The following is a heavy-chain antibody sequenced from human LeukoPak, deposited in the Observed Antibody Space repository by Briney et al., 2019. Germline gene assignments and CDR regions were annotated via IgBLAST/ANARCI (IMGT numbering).Heavy chain of an antibody. CDR2: IYYSGST. CDR3: ARMFRELYCGGDCRNDAFDI. D-gene: IGHD2-21*02. Sequence: PSETLSLTCTVSGGSISSYYWSWIRQPPGKGLEWIGYIYYSGSTNYNPSLKSRVTISVDTSKNQFSLKLSSVTAADTAVYYCARMFRELYCGGDCRNDAFDIWGQGTMVTVSS. J-gene: IGHJ3*02. V-gene: IGHV4-59*08. CDR1: GGSISSYY.